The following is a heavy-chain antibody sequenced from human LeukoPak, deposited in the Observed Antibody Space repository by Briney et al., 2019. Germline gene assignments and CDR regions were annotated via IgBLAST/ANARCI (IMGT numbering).Heavy chain of an antibody. V-gene: IGHV3-23*01. CDR3: ANSAGWYQLLPWFDP. CDR1: GFTFSSYW. D-gene: IGHD2-2*01. CDR2: ISGSGGST. Sequence: GGSLRLSCAASGFTFSSYWMSWVRQAPGKGLEWVSAISGSGGSTYYADSVKGRFTISRDNSKNTLYLQMNSLRAEDTAVYYCANSAGWYQLLPWFDPWGQGTLVTVSS. J-gene: IGHJ5*02.